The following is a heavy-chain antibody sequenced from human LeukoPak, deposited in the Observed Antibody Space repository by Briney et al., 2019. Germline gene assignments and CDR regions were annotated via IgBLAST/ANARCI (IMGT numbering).Heavy chain of an antibody. J-gene: IGHJ6*04. D-gene: IGHD3-3*01. CDR3: AREGYDFWSGYYGV. CDR2: ISSSSSYI. Sequence: GGSLRLSCAASGFTFSSYSMNWVRQAPGKGLEWVSSISSSSSYIYYADSVKGRFTISRDNAKNSLYLQMNSLRAEDTAVYYCAREGYDFWSGYYGVWGKGTTVTVSS. V-gene: IGHV3-21*01. CDR1: GFTFSSYS.